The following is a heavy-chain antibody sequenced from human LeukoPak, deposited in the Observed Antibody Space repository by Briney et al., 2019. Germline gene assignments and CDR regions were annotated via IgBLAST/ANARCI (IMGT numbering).Heavy chain of an antibody. CDR2: ISSSGSYI. J-gene: IGHJ6*03. D-gene: IGHD3-3*01. CDR3: ARGLTPITIFGVVSGYYYYYMDV. Sequence: GGSLRLSCAASGFTFSTYNMNWVRQAPGKGLEWVSSISSSGSYIYYADSVKGRFTISRDNAKNSLYLQMNSLRAEDTAVYYCARGLTPITIFGVVSGYYYYYMDVWGKGTTVTVSS. CDR1: GFTFSTYN. V-gene: IGHV3-21*01.